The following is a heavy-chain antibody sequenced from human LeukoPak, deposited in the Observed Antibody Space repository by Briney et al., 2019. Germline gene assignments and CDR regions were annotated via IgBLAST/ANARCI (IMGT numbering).Heavy chain of an antibody. Sequence: GSSVKVSFTASAGTFSRYAISWVRQAPGQGLEWMGRITPMSATPSQSQWIQDRVTITADKSTNTVYLDLSSLRSEDTALYFCAGDPPGTPVGFDIWGQGTMVTVSS. J-gene: IGHJ3*02. CDR2: ITPMSATP. V-gene: IGHV1-69*06. CDR3: AGDPPGTPVGFDI. D-gene: IGHD3-10*01. CDR1: AGTFSRYA.